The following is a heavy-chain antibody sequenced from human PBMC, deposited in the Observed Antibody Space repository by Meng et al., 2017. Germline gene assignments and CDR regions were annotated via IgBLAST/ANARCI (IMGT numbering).Heavy chain of an antibody. J-gene: IGHJ4*02. CDR3: ARDSGAAFDSSGLYYFDY. CDR1: GFTFSSYW. D-gene: IGHD3-22*01. Sequence: GESLKISCAASGFTFSSYWMSWVRQAPGKGLEWVANIKQDGSEKYYVDSAKGRFTISRDNAKNSLYLQMNSLRAEDTAVYYCARDSGAAFDSSGLYYFDYWGQGTLVTVSS. CDR2: IKQDGSEK. V-gene: IGHV3-7*01.